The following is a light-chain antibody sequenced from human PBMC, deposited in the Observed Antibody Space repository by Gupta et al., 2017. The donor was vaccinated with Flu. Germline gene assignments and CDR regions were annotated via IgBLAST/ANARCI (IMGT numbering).Light chain of an antibody. CDR3: QKYNSDPPYS. J-gene: IGKJ2*03. CDR1: QGISNY. Sequence: DIQMTQSPSSLSASVGDRVTITCRASQGISNYLAWYQQKPGKGPKLLIYAASTLQSGVPSRFSGSGSGTDFTLTISSRQPEDVATYYCQKYNSDPPYSFGQGTKMEIK. CDR2: AAS. V-gene: IGKV1-27*01.